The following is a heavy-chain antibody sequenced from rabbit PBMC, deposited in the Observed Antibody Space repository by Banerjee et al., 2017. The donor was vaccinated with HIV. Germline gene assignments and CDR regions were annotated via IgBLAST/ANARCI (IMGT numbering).Heavy chain of an antibody. CDR3: ARNYAGYGSVIIYFNL. CDR1: GSDISSYS. CDR2: IYAGSSGST. Sequence: QSVEESGGRLVKPGGTLTLTCTASGSDISSYSMGWVRQAPGKGLEWIACIYAGSSGSTYYASWAKGRFTISKTSSTTVTLQVTSLTAADTATYFCARNYAGYGSVIIYFNLWGPGTLVTVS. D-gene: IGHD7-1*01. V-gene: IGHV1S40*01. J-gene: IGHJ4*01.